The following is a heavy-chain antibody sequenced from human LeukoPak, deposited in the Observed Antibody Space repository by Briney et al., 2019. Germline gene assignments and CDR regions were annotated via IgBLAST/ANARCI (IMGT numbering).Heavy chain of an antibody. Sequence: GGSLRLSCAASGFTFSSYEMNWVRQAPGKGLEWVSYISSSGSTIYYADSVKGRFTISRDNANNSLSLQMNSLRAEDSALYHCAKSSPYYGSGRGYYYMDVWGKGTTVTVSS. CDR1: GFTFSSYE. D-gene: IGHD3-10*01. V-gene: IGHV3-48*03. CDR2: ISSSGSTI. CDR3: AKSSPYYGSGRGYYYMDV. J-gene: IGHJ6*03.